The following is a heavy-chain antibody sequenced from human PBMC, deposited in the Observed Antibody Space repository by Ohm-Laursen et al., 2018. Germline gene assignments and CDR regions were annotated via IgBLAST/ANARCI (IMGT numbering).Heavy chain of an antibody. CDR3: SREARGSYYDDY. V-gene: IGHV3-64*01. J-gene: IGHJ4*02. D-gene: IGHD1-26*01. CDR1: GFTFSSYA. Sequence: SLRLSCTASGFTFSSYAMHWVRQAPGKGLEYVSVISSSGGATYYANSVKGRFTISRDNSKNTLYLQMGRLKAGDMAVYYCSREARGSYYDDYWGQGTLVTVSS. CDR2: ISSSGGAT.